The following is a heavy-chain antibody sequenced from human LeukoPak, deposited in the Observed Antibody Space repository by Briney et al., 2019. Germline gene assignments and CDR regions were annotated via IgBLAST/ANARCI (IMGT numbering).Heavy chain of an antibody. D-gene: IGHD1-14*01. J-gene: IGHJ4*02. V-gene: IGHV1-69*13. CDR2: IIPIFGTA. CDR3: ARDVLAGPGGTLLGYFDY. Sequence: SVKVSCKASGGTFSSYAISWVRQAPGHGLEWMGGIIPIFGTANYAQKFQGRVTITADESTSTAYMELSSLRSEDTAVYYCARDVLAGPGGTLLGYFDYWGQGTLVTVSS. CDR1: GGTFSSYA.